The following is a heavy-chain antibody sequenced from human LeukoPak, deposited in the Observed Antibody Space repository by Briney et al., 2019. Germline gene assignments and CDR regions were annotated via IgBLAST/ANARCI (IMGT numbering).Heavy chain of an antibody. CDR3: AKDSHPGSGSYYKGNFDY. V-gene: IGHV3-20*01. CDR1: GFTFDDYG. CDR2: INWNGGST. J-gene: IGHJ4*02. D-gene: IGHD3-10*01. Sequence: GGSLRLSCAASGFTFDDYGMSWVRQAPGKGLEWVSGINWNGGSTGYADSVKGRFTISRDNAKNSLYLQMNSLRAEDTALYHCAKDSHPGSGSYYKGNFDYWGQGTLVTVSS.